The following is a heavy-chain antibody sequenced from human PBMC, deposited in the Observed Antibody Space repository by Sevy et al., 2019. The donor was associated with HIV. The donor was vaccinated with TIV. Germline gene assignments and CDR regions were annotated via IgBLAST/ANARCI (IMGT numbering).Heavy chain of an antibody. Sequence: ASVKVSCKASGGTFSSYAISWVRQAPGQGLEWMGGIIPIFGTANYAQKFQGRVTITADESTSTAYMELSSLRSEDTAVYYCARDLNPITMVRGVIITAGGAFDIWGQRTMVTVSS. V-gene: IGHV1-69*13. J-gene: IGHJ3*02. CDR1: GGTFSSYA. CDR3: ARDLNPITMVRGVIITAGGAFDI. CDR2: IIPIFGTA. D-gene: IGHD3-10*01.